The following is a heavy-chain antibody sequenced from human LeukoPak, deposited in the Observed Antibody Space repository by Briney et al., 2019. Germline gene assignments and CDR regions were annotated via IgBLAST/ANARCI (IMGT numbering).Heavy chain of an antibody. Sequence: PGGSLRLSCAASGFTFSSYSMNWVRQAPGKGLEWVSYISSSSSTIYYADSVKGRFTISRDNAKDSLYLQMNSLRAEDTAVYYCARSPRYWGQGTLVTVSS. V-gene: IGHV3-48*01. CDR2: ISSSSSTI. J-gene: IGHJ4*02. CDR3: ARSPRY. CDR1: GFTFSSYS.